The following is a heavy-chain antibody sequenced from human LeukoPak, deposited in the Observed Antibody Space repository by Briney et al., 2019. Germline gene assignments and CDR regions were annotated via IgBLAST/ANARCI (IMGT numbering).Heavy chain of an antibody. CDR2: IYPGDSDT. D-gene: IGHD4-23*01. CDR3: ARRSTVVTNEFDY. CDR1: GYGFTSYW. J-gene: IGHJ4*02. Sequence: GESLKISCKASGYGFTSYWIVWVRQMPGKGLEWMGIIYPGDSDTRYSPSFQGQVTISADKSISTAYLQWSSLQASDTAMYYCARRSTVVTNEFDYWGQGTLVTVSS. V-gene: IGHV5-51*01.